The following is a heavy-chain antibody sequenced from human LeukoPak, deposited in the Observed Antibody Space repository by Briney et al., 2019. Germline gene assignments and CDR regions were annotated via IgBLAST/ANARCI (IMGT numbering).Heavy chain of an antibody. Sequence: PGGSLRLSCAASGFSFSTYEMNWVRQAPGKGLEGVSYTSSTGRTIYYADSVKGRFTISRDNAKNSLYLQMNSLRAEDTAVYYCARLRDPYYYYYMDVWGKGTTVTVSS. CDR2: TSSTGRTI. J-gene: IGHJ6*03. V-gene: IGHV3-48*03. CDR3: ARLRDPYYYYYMDV. CDR1: GFSFSTYE. D-gene: IGHD3-16*01.